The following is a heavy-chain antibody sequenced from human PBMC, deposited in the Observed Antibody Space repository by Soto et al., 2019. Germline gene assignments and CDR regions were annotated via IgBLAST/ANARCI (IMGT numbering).Heavy chain of an antibody. CDR1: RGSLSNYY. V-gene: IGHV4-34*01. CDR3: ARDFFGVVIIPYYYYGMDV. J-gene: IGHJ6*02. CDR2: INQSGIT. D-gene: IGHD3-3*01. Sequence: SESLSLTCAVYRGSLSNYYLTWIRQPPGRGLEWIGKINQSGITKYNPSLKSRVTISVDTSKNQFSLKLSSVTAADTAVYYCARDFFGVVIIPYYYYGMDVWGQGTTVTVSS.